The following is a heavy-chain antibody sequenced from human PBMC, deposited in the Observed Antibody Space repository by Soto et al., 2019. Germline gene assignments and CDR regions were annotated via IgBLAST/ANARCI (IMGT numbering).Heavy chain of an antibody. V-gene: IGHV1-58*02. Sequence: SVKVSCKASGYTFTSYGISWVRQARGQRLEWIGWIVVGSGNTNYAQKFQERVTITRDMSTSTAYMELSSLRSEDTAVYYCAAGYYYGPFYFDYWGQGTLVTVSS. J-gene: IGHJ4*02. CDR1: GYTFTSYG. CDR3: AAGYYYGPFYFDY. CDR2: IVVGSGNT. D-gene: IGHD3-10*01.